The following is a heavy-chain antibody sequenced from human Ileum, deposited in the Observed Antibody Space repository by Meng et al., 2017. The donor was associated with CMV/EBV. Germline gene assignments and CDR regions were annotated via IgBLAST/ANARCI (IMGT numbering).Heavy chain of an antibody. J-gene: IGHJ4*02. CDR2: IYYDGAR. CDR1: GASMRNYY. CDR3: ARGNRATDANFDY. D-gene: IGHD2-8*01. V-gene: IGHV4-59*13. Sequence: SETLSLTCTVSGASMRNYYWSWIRQPPGKGLEWIGNIYYDGARNYNPSLKSRMIILIDTSKNQFSLKVGSVTAADTAVYYCARGNRATDANFDYWGQGTLV.